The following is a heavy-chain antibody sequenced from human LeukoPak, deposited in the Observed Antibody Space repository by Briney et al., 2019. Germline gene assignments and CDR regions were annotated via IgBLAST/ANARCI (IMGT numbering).Heavy chain of an antibody. Sequence: SETLSLTCTVSGGSISSYYWSWIRQPPGKGLEWIGYIYYSGSTNYNPSLKSRVTISVDTSKNQFSLKLSSVTAADTAVYYCARIVWAGTNWFDPWGQGTLVTVSS. CDR1: GGSISSYY. CDR2: IYYSGST. J-gene: IGHJ5*02. CDR3: ARIVWAGTNWFDP. D-gene: IGHD6-19*01. V-gene: IGHV4-59*01.